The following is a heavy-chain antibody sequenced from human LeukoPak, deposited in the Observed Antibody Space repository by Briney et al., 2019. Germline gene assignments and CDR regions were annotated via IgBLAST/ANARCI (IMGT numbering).Heavy chain of an antibody. Sequence: GGSLRLSCAASGFAFSDYYMSWIRQAPGKGLEWVSYISSSGSTIYYADSVKGRFTISRDNAKNSLYLQMNSLRAEDTAVYYCVRIAVAGHFDYWGQGTLVTVSS. J-gene: IGHJ4*02. V-gene: IGHV3-11*01. CDR3: VRIAVAGHFDY. D-gene: IGHD6-19*01. CDR2: ISSSGSTI. CDR1: GFAFSDYY.